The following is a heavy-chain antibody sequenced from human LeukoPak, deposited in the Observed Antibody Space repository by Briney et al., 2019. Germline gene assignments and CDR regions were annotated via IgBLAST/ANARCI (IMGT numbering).Heavy chain of an antibody. Sequence: PGGSLRLSCAASGFTFSNYAMSWVRQAPGKGLEWVSAVSGSGGSTYYADSVKGRFTISRDNSKNTLYLQMNSLRAEDTALYYCAKSLSSTSCRKFDYWGQGTLVTASS. V-gene: IGHV3-23*01. J-gene: IGHJ4*02. CDR3: AKSLSSTSCRKFDY. D-gene: IGHD2-2*01. CDR2: VSGSGGST. CDR1: GFTFSNYA.